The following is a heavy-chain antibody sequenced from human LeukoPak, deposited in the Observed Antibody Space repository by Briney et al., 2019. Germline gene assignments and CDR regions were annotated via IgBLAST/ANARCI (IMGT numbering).Heavy chain of an antibody. CDR2: INHSGST. J-gene: IGHJ4*02. Sequence: SETLSLTCAVYGGSFSGYYWSWIRQPPGKGLEWIGEINHSGSTNYNPSLKSRVTISVDTSKNQFSLKLRSVTAADTAVYYCAKEGRYNWNDGVSGYFDYWGQGTLVTVSS. CDR1: GGSFSGYY. V-gene: IGHV4-34*01. D-gene: IGHD1-20*01. CDR3: AKEGRYNWNDGVSGYFDY.